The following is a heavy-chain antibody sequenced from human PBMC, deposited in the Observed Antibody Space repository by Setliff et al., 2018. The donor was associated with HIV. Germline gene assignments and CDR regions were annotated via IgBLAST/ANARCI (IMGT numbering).Heavy chain of an antibody. CDR1: GGSISSYY. V-gene: IGHV4-4*07. D-gene: IGHD6-13*01. CDR3: ARDEGRATGSWWDQSASWYLDY. Sequence: ETLSLTCTVSGGSISSYYWSWIRQPAGKRLEFIGRISAAGTINYNPSLRSRVTLSVDTSENQFSLTVNSVTAADTAMYFWARDEGRATGSWWDQSASWYLDYWGHGILVTVSS. CDR2: ISAAGTI. J-gene: IGHJ4*01.